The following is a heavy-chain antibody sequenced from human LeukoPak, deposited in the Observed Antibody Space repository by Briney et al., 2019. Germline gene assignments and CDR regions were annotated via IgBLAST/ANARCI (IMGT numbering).Heavy chain of an antibody. CDR1: GFTFDDYA. D-gene: IGHD6-19*01. CDR3: AKDIAVAGTMGVDY. CDR2: IVGDGGST. V-gene: IGHV3-43*02. Sequence: SGGSLRLSCAASGFTFDDYAMHWVRQAPGKGLEWVSLIVGDGGSTYYADSVKGRFTISRDNSKNSLYLQMNSLRTEDTALYYCAKDIAVAGTMGVDYWGQGTLVTVSS. J-gene: IGHJ4*02.